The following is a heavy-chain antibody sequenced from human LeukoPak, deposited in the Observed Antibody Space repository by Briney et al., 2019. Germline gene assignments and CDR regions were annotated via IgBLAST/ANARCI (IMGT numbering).Heavy chain of an antibody. CDR2: MNSDRYSNTI. V-gene: IGHV3-48*01. CDR3: ANIFGSGWNEVPRDAFDI. J-gene: IGHJ3*02. Sequence: GGSLRLSCAASGFTLSSYSMNWVRQAPGKGLEWISYMNSDRYSNTIYYGDTVKGRFTISRDNAKNSLYLQMNSLRAEDTALYYCANIFGSGWNEVPRDAFDIWGQGTMVTVSS. D-gene: IGHD6-19*01. CDR1: GFTLSSYS.